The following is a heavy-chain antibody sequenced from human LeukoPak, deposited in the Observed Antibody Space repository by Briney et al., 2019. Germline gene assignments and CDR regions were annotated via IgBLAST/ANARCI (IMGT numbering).Heavy chain of an antibody. CDR2: FDPEDGET. Sequence: ASVKVSCKVSGYTLTELSMHWVRQAPGKGLEWMGGFDPEDGETIYAQKFQGRVTMTEDTSTDTAYMELSSLRSEDTAVYYCATLGASDYYDSSGYPDDYWGQGTLVTVSS. CDR1: GYTLTELS. CDR3: ATLGASDYYDSSGYPDDY. V-gene: IGHV1-24*01. D-gene: IGHD3-22*01. J-gene: IGHJ4*02.